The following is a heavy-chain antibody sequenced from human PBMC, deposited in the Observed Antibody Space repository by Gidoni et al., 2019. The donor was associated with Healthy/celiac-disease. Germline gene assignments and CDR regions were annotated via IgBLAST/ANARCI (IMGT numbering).Heavy chain of an antibody. D-gene: IGHD2-15*01. Sequence: QVQLVQSGAEVKKPGASVKVSCKASGSTFTGYYMHWVRQAPGQGLEWMGRINPNSGGTNYAQKFQGRVTMTRDTSISTAYMELSRLRSDDTAVYYCARDLYCSGGSCYPNYMDVWGKGTTVTVSS. CDR3: ARDLYCSGGSCYPNYMDV. CDR1: GSTFTGYY. CDR2: INPNSGGT. J-gene: IGHJ6*03. V-gene: IGHV1-2*06.